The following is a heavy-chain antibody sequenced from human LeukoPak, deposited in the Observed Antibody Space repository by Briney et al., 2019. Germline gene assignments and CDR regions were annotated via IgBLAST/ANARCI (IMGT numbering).Heavy chain of an antibody. CDR3: ARSSSGLTSGFAY. D-gene: IGHD2-2*01. CDR2: IVPVFART. CDR1: GDAFSSYG. J-gene: IGHJ4*02. V-gene: IGHV1-69*06. Sequence: REASVKVSCKTTGDAFSSYGINWVRQAPGHGLDWMGGIVPVFARTYISQTFQGRFTISLDRSTSTVYMELSSLNSDDTAMYYCARSSSGLTSGFAYWGQGTLVTVSS.